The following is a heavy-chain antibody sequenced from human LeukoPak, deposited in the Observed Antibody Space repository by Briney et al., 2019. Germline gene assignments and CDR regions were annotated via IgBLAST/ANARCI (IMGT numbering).Heavy chain of an antibody. CDR2: INHSGRT. CDR1: GGSFSGYY. J-gene: IGHJ4*02. CDR3: ARGAVNITIFGVVIIPEYYFDY. D-gene: IGHD3-3*01. Sequence: LETLSLTCAVYGGSFSGYYWSWIRQPPGKGLEWIGEINHSGRTNYNPSLKSRVTISVDTSKNQFSLKLSSVTAADTAVYYCARGAVNITIFGVVIIPEYYFDYWGQGTLVTVSS. V-gene: IGHV4-34*01.